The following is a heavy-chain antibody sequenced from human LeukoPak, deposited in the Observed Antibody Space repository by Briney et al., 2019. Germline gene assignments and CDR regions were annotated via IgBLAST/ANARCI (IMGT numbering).Heavy chain of an antibody. Sequence: GGSLKISCKGSGCSFTSYWIGWVRQMPGKGLEWMGVIYPGDSDTRYSPSFQGQVTISADRSISTAYLQWGSLKASDTAMYYCARIPTALLDAFDIWGQGTMVTVSS. CDR1: GCSFTSYW. D-gene: IGHD2-2*02. J-gene: IGHJ3*02. CDR3: ARIPTALLDAFDI. CDR2: IYPGDSDT. V-gene: IGHV5-51*01.